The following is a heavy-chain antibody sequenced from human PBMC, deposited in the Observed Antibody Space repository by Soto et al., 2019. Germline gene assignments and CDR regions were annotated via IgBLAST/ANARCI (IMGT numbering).Heavy chain of an antibody. Sequence: QVQLQESGPGLVKPSETLSLTCTVSGGYISSYYWSWIRQPPGKGLEWIGYIYYSGSTNYNPSLKSRVTISVDTSKNQFSLKLSSVTAADTAVYYCARLGYDFWSGYLDAFDIWGQGTMVTVSS. CDR1: GGYISSYY. CDR2: IYYSGST. CDR3: ARLGYDFWSGYLDAFDI. D-gene: IGHD3-3*01. J-gene: IGHJ3*02. V-gene: IGHV4-59*08.